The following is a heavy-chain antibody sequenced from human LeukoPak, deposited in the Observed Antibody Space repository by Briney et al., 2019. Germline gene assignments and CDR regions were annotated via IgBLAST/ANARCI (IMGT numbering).Heavy chain of an antibody. J-gene: IGHJ6*04. V-gene: IGHV3-48*04. Sequence: GGSLRLSCAASGFTFSTYTMNWVRQAPGKGLEWVSYISSSGSTIYYADSVKGRFAISRDNAKNSLYLQMNSLRAEDTAVYYCAELGITMIGGVWGKGTTVAISS. D-gene: IGHD3-10*02. CDR3: AELGITMIGGV. CDR2: ISSSGSTI. CDR1: GFTFSTYT.